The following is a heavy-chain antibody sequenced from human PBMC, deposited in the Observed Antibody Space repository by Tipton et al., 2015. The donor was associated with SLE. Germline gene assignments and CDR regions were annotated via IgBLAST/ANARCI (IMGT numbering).Heavy chain of an antibody. Sequence: LRLSCTVSGDSINSYYWSWIRQPPGEGLEWIGYIYYREGTNYSPSLKSRVTISLDASKNQLSLKLIFVTAADTAVYYCARHHGSGWLYGLDVWGQGTTVTVSS. CDR2: IYYREGT. CDR1: GDSINSYY. V-gene: IGHV4-59*08. D-gene: IGHD6-19*01. J-gene: IGHJ6*02. CDR3: ARHHGSGWLYGLDV.